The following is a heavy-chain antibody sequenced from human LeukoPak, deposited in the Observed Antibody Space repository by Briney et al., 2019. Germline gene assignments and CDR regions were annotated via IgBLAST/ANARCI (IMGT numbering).Heavy chain of an antibody. V-gene: IGHV3-7*01. CDR2: INLDGSEV. D-gene: IGHD3-16*01. Sequence: GGSLGLSCSASGFAFTTYWMTWVRQAPGKGLEWVANINLDGSEVHYVDSLKDRFPISRDNARTSLYLQMNSLRAEDTAAYYCASGRHDFVHWGHGTLVTVSS. CDR3: ASGRHDFVH. J-gene: IGHJ4*01. CDR1: GFAFTTYW.